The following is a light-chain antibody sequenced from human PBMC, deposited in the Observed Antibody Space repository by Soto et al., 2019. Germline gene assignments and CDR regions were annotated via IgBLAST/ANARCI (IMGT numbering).Light chain of an antibody. V-gene: IGKV3-20*01. CDR2: GAS. CDR1: QSVSNK. CDR3: QPSGILILT. J-gene: IGKJ5*01. Sequence: ASQSVSNKLAWYQQKPGQAPRLLIYGASTRASGIPDRFSGSGSGTNSTLTIYGLGPGDLAEYYFQPSGILILTFGRGTRLEIK.